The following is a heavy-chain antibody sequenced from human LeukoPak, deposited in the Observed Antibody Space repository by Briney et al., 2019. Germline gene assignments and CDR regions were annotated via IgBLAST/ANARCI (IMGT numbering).Heavy chain of an antibody. J-gene: IGHJ4*02. D-gene: IGHD2-15*01. Sequence: RASETLSLTCAVYGGSFSGYYWSWIRQPPGKGLEWIGEINHSGSTNYNPSLKSRVTISVDTSKNQFSLKLSSVTAADTAVYYCARGRLMRIVVVVAAYFDYWGQGTLVTVSS. V-gene: IGHV4-34*01. CDR1: GGSFSGYY. CDR3: ARGRLMRIVVVVAAYFDY. CDR2: INHSGST.